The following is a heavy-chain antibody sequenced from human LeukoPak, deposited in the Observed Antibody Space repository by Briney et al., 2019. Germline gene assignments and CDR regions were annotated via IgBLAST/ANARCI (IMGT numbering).Heavy chain of an antibody. J-gene: IGHJ4*02. CDR2: ISAYNGNT. D-gene: IGHD3-3*01. V-gene: IGHV1-18*01. CDR1: GYTFTSYG. Sequence: GASVKVSCKASGYTFTSYGISWVRQAPGQGLEWMGWISAYNGNTNYAQKLQGRVTMTTDTSTSTAYMGLRSLRSDDTAVYYCARTLYYDFWSGYSYYFDYWGQGTLVTVSS. CDR3: ARTLYYDFWSGYSYYFDY.